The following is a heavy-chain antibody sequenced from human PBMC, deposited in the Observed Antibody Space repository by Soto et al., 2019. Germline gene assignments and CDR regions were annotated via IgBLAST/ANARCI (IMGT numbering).Heavy chain of an antibody. CDR2: IHFSWSV. J-gene: IGHJ6*02. Sequence: QVQLQESGPGLVRPSQTLSLTCTVSGGSISSDHYHWTWIRQTPGKGLEWIGYIHFSWSVYYNPYLRSRVTMSVDTSKSLFSLKLSSVTAADTAVYFCVREDDGGDRDYYGLDVWGQGTTVTVSS. V-gene: IGHV4-30-4*01. D-gene: IGHD4-17*01. CDR1: GGSISSDHYH. CDR3: VREDDGGDRDYYGLDV.